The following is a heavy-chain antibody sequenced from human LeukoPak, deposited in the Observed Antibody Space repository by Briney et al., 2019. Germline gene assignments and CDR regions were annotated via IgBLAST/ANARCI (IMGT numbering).Heavy chain of an antibody. Sequence: PSETLSLTCTVSGGSISSSSYYWGWIRQPPGKGLEWIGSIYYSGSTYYNPSLKSRVTISVDTSKNQFSLKLSSVTAADTAVYYCAREEYYDYVWGSYRNDYWGQGTLVTVSS. V-gene: IGHV4-39*07. D-gene: IGHD3-16*02. CDR1: GGSISSSSYY. CDR2: IYYSGST. J-gene: IGHJ4*02. CDR3: AREEYYDYVWGSYRNDY.